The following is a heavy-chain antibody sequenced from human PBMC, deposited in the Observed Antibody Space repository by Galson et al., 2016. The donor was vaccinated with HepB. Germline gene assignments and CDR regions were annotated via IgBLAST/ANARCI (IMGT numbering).Heavy chain of an antibody. CDR2: ISYDGINS. CDR1: GFTFSNYG. Sequence: LRLSCAASGFTFSNYGTHWVRQAPGKGLEWVALISYDGINSYYADSLKGRFTISRDNSKNTLYLQMNSLRAEDTGVYYCAKDRLAAPYYYYVMDVWGQGTTVTVSS. D-gene: IGHD3-10*01. V-gene: IGHV3-30*18. J-gene: IGHJ6*02. CDR3: AKDRLAAPYYYYVMDV.